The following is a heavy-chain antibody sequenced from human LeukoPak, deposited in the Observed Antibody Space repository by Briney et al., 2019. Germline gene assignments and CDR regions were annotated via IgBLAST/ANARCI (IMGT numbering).Heavy chain of an antibody. D-gene: IGHD5-18*01. CDR2: ISSSSSYI. Sequence: GGSLRLSCAASGFTFSSYSMNWVRQAPGKGLEWVSSISSSSSYIYYADSVKGRFTISRDNAKNSLYLQMNSLRADDTAVYYRARESSPGYSYGYPLAYWGQGTLVTVSS. CDR1: GFTFSSYS. CDR3: ARESSPGYSYGYPLAY. V-gene: IGHV3-21*01. J-gene: IGHJ4*02.